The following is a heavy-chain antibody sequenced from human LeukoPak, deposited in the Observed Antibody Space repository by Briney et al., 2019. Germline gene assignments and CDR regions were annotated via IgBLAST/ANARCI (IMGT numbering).Heavy chain of an antibody. J-gene: IGHJ1*01. CDR2: IYPGDSDI. CDR1: GYSFTSYW. CDR3: ARPGYSSGWPQYFQH. V-gene: IGHV5-51*01. Sequence: GESLKISCKGSGYSFTSYWIGWVRQMPGKGLEWMGIIYPGDSDIRYSPSFQGQVTISADKSISTAYLQWSSLKASDTAMYYCARPGYSSGWPQYFQHWGQGTLVTVSS. D-gene: IGHD6-19*01.